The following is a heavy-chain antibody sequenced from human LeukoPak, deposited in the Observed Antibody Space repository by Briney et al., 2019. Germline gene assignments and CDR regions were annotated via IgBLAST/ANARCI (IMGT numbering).Heavy chain of an antibody. CDR1: GFTFSSYA. V-gene: IGHV3-30*04. Sequence: GGSLRPSCAASGFTFSSYAMHWVRQAPGKGLEWVAVISYDGSNKYYADSVKGRFTISRDNSKNTLYLQMNSLRAEDTAVYYCARALLWFGELLGTDYWGQGTLVTVSS. CDR2: ISYDGSNK. D-gene: IGHD3-10*01. CDR3: ARALLWFGELLGTDY. J-gene: IGHJ4*02.